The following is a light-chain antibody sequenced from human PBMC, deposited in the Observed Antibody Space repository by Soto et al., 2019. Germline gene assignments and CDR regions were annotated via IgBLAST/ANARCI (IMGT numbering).Light chain of an antibody. CDR1: QSVSSN. V-gene: IGKV3-15*01. CDR2: GAS. CDR3: QQYNNWPRT. J-gene: IGKJ1*01. Sequence: EIVMTQSPATLSVSPGERATLSCRASQSVSSNLAWYQQKPGQAPRLLIYGASTRATGIPARLSGSGSGTEFTLTITSLQSEDFAVYYCQQYNNWPRTFGQATKVEIK.